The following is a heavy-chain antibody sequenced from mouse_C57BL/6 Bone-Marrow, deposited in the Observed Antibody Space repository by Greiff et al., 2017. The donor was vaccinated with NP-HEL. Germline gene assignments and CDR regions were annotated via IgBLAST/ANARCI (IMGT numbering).Heavy chain of an antibody. CDR3: ARSTTVRDYAMDY. Sequence: QVQLQQSGPGLVAPSQSLSITCTVSGFSLTSYAISWVRQPPGKGLEWLGVIWTGGGTNYNSALKSRLSISKDNSKSQVFLKMNSLQTDDTARYYCARSTTVRDYAMDYWGQGTSVTVSS. D-gene: IGHD1-1*01. V-gene: IGHV2-9-1*01. CDR2: IWTGGGT. CDR1: GFSLTSYA. J-gene: IGHJ4*01.